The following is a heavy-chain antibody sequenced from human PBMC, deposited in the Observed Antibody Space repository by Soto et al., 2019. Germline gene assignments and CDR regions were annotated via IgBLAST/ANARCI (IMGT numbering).Heavy chain of an antibody. V-gene: IGHV4-59*01. CDR2: IYYSGST. D-gene: IGHD1-1*01. Sequence: QVQLQESGPGLVKPSETLSLTCTVSGGSISSYYWSWIRQPPGKGLEWIGYIYYSGSTNYNPSLTSRGPTSVDTSKDQCSRKPSSVTAADTAVYYCAREGTTVDSYYYYRMDVWGQGTTVTVSS. CDR3: AREGTTVDSYYYYRMDV. J-gene: IGHJ6*01. CDR1: GGSISSYY.